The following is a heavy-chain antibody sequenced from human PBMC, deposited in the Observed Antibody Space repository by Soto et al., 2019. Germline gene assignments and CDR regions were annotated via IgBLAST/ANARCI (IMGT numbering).Heavy chain of an antibody. Sequence: QITLKESGPTLVKPTQTLTLTCTFSGFSFGVSGVGVGWIRQPPGKALEWLALVFWHDDKRYNPSLRSRLTITKDAPKNQVVLTMTNMDPLDTATYFCARAYTYDFDYGGEGTLVSVSS. CDR2: VFWHDDK. D-gene: IGHD5-18*01. J-gene: IGHJ4*02. CDR3: ARAYTYDFDY. V-gene: IGHV2-5*01. CDR1: GFSFGVSGVG.